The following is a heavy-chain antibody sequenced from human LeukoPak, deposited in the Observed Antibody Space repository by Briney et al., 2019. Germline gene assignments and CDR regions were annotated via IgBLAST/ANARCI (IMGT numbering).Heavy chain of an antibody. D-gene: IGHD2-15*01. V-gene: IGHV4-34*01. CDR3: ARGLSAIVY. J-gene: IGHJ4*02. CDR2: INQSGST. CDR1: GGSFSGYY. Sequence: SETLSLTCAVYGGSFSGYYWSWIRQPPGKGLEWIGEINQSGSTNYNPSLKSRVTISVDTSKNQFSLKLSSVTAADTAVYYCARGLSAIVYWGQGTLVTVSS.